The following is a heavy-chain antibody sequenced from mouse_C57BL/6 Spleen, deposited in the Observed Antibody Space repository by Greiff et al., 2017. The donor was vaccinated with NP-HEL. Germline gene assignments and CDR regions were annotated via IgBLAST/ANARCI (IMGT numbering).Heavy chain of an antibody. CDR1: GFTFSSYA. D-gene: IGHD1-1*01. CDR3: ARAYYYGLYFDY. J-gene: IGHJ2*01. V-gene: IGHV5-4*03. CDR2: ISDGGSYT. Sequence: EVNLVESGGGLVKPGGSLKLSCAASGFTFSSYAMSWVRQTPEKRLEWVATISDGGSYTYYPDNVKGRFTISRDNAKNNLYLQMSHLKSEDTAMYYCARAYYYGLYFDYWGQGTTLTVSS.